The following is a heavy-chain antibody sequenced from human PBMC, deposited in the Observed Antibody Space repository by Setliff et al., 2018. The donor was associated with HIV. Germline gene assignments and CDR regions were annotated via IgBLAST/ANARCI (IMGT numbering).Heavy chain of an antibody. CDR2: LYTSGSA. CDR3: ARETNYDSSFHYMDV. J-gene: IGHJ6*03. Sequence: TSETLSLTCTVSGGSISSFYWSWIRQPAGKGLEWIGRLYTSGSANYIPSLKSRVTMSVDTSKDQLSLRLSSVTAADTAVYYCARETNYDSSFHYMDVWGKGTTVTVS. V-gene: IGHV4-4*07. CDR1: GGSISSFY. D-gene: IGHD3-22*01.